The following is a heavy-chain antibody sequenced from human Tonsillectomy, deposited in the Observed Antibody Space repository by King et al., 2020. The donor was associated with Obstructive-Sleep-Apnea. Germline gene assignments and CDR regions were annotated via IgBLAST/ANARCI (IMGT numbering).Heavy chain of an antibody. J-gene: IGHJ6*02. CDR2: IYYSGTA. Sequence: PLQESGPGLVKPSETLSLTCTVSGGSISTYCWSWIRQPPGKGLEWIGYIYYSGTANYNPSLQSRVTISVDTSKNQFSLKLSSLSAADTAVYYCARDLTEAPYYGMDVWGQGTTVTVSS. V-gene: IGHV4-59*01. CDR3: ARDLTEAPYYGMDV. CDR1: GGSISTYC. D-gene: IGHD3-9*01.